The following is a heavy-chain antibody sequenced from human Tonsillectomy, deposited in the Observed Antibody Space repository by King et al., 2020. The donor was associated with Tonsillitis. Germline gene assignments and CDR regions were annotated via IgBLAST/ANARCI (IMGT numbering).Heavy chain of an antibody. CDR2: IKRDGSET. CDR3: ARDSSPALSGIWYDALDI. Sequence: VQLVESGGGLVQPGGSLRLSCAASGITFSTYWLTWVRQAPGKGLEWVANIKRDGSETHYVDSVKGRFTVSRDNAKNSLYLQMKSLRAEDTAVYYCARDSSPALSGIWYDALDIWGQGTMVTVSS. CDR1: GITFSTYW. D-gene: IGHD2-15*01. J-gene: IGHJ3*02. V-gene: IGHV3-7*01.